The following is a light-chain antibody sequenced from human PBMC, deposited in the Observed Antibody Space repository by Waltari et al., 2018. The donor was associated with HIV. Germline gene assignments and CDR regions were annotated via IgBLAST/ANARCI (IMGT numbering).Light chain of an antibody. V-gene: IGLV3-25*03. CDR1: ALPKQY. Sequence: SYELTQPPSVSVSPGQTARITCSGDALPKQYAYWYHQKPGQAPVLVIYKDTERPSGIPERFSCSSSGTTVTLTISGVQAEDEADYYCQSADSSGTWVFGGGTKLTVL. J-gene: IGLJ3*02. CDR3: QSADSSGTWV. CDR2: KDT.